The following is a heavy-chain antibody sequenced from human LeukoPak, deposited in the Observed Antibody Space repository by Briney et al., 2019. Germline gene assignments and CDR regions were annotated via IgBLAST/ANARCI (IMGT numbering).Heavy chain of an antibody. J-gene: IGHJ5*02. Sequence: GASVKVSCKASGGTFSSYAISWGRQAPGQGLEWMGGTIPIFGTANYAQKFQGRVTITTDESTSTAYMELSSLRFEDTAVYYCAGRSGFWSGYYTYNWFDPWGQGTLVTVSS. CDR2: TIPIFGTA. CDR3: AGRSGFWSGYYTYNWFDP. D-gene: IGHD3-3*01. V-gene: IGHV1-69*05. CDR1: GGTFSSYA.